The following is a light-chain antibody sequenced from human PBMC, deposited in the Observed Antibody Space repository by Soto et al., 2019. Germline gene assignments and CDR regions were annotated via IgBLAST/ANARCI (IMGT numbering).Light chain of an antibody. CDR3: QQYGTSPQT. J-gene: IGKJ1*01. V-gene: IGKV3D-15*01. CDR1: QSVSSN. Sequence: EIVMTQSPATLSLSPGERATLSCRASQSVSSNLAWYQQKPGQAPRLLIYGASNRATGIPARFSGSGSGTDFILTISSLQPEDFAVYYCQQYGTSPQTFGQGTKVDI. CDR2: GAS.